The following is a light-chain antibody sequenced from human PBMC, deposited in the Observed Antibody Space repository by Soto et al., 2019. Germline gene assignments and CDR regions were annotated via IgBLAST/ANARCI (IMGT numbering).Light chain of an antibody. J-gene: IGKJ1*01. CDR3: QHMAT. V-gene: IGKV1-5*03. Sequence: DIQMTQSPSTLSASVGDRVTITCRASQSISASLAWYQQKPGKAPKPLIYKASSLETGVPSRFSGSGSGTELTLTISSLQPDDFATYFCQHMATFGQGTKVEIK. CDR1: QSISAS. CDR2: KAS.